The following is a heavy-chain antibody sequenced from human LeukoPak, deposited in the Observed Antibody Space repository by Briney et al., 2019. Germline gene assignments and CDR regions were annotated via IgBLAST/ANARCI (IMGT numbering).Heavy chain of an antibody. CDR1: GFTFSNYG. V-gene: IGHV3-33*01. CDR2: IWSHGRSE. D-gene: IGHD3-22*01. CDR3: ARDIYTSSHYGWFDP. J-gene: IGHJ5*02. Sequence: GRSLRLSCAASGFTFSNYGIHWVRQAPGKGLEWVSVIWSHGRSEYYADSVKGRFTISRDNSKNTVSLQMNSLRAEDTAVYYCARDIYTSSHYGWFDPWGQGTLVIVSS.